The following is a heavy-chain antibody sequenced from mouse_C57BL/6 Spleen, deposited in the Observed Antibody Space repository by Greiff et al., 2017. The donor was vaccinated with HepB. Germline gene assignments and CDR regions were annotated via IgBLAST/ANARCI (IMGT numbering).Heavy chain of an antibody. V-gene: IGHV1-22*01. D-gene: IGHD2-3*01. CDR3: ARGGIYDGYPWYFDV. CDR2: INPNNGGT. Sequence: EVQLQESGPELVKPGASVKMSCKASGYTFTDYNMHWVKQSHGKSLEWIGYINPNNGGTSYNQKFKGKATLTVNKSSSTAYMELRSLTSEDSAVYYCARGGIYDGYPWYFDVWGTGTTVTVSS. J-gene: IGHJ1*03. CDR1: GYTFTDYN.